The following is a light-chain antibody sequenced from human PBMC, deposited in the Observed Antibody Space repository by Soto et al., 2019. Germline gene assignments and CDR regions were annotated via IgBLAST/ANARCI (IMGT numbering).Light chain of an antibody. CDR3: QRYNTYPLT. Sequence: IQMTQSPSTLSASVGERVTITCRASQNIDAWLAWYQQKPGKAPKVLIYKASSLESGVPSRFSGSGSGTEFTLTISSLQPDDSATYYCQRYNTYPLTFGGGTKVDIK. CDR1: QNIDAW. V-gene: IGKV1-5*03. CDR2: KAS. J-gene: IGKJ4*01.